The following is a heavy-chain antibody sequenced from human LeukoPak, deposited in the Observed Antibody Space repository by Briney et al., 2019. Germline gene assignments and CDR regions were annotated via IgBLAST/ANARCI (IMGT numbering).Heavy chain of an antibody. D-gene: IGHD4-17*01. CDR2: IRSKANSYAT. V-gene: IGHV3-73*01. J-gene: IGHJ4*02. CDR3: TRRTTVTTGTLDY. Sequence: GGSLRLSCAASGFTFSGSAMHWVRQASGKGLEWVGRIRSKANSYATAYAASVKGRFTISRDDSKNTAYLQMNSLKTEDTAVYYCTRRTTVTTGTLDYWGQGTLVTVSS. CDR1: GFTFSGSA.